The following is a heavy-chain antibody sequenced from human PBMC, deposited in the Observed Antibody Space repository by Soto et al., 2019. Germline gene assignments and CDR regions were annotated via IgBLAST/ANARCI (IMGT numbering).Heavy chain of an antibody. CDR1: GGSISSYY. CDR2: IYYSGST. V-gene: IGHV4-59*12. J-gene: IGHJ4*02. D-gene: IGHD3-9*01. Sequence: SETLSLTCTVSGGSISSYYWSWIRQPPGKGLEWIGYIYYSGSTNYNPSLKSRVTISVDTSKNQFSLKLSSVTAADTAVYYCAREGYYDILTGYYTPFDYWGQGTLVTVLL. CDR3: AREGYYDILTGYYTPFDY.